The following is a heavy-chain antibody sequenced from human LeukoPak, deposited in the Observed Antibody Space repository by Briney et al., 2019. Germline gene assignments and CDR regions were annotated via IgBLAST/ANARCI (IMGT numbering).Heavy chain of an antibody. D-gene: IGHD3-10*01. Sequence: GGSLRLSCAAWGFILKNYAMNWVRQAPGKGREWVSSFSGRGDTTFYADSVKGRFTFSRDNTKNTVDLQMHSLIVDDTAVYYCARGFGDSFDPWGQGTLVTVSS. CDR1: GFILKNYA. CDR3: ARGFGDSFDP. J-gene: IGHJ5*02. CDR2: FSGRGDTT. V-gene: IGHV3-23*01.